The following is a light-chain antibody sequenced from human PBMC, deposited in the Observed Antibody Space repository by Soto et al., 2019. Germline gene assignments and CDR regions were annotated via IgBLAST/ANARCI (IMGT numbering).Light chain of an antibody. CDR1: QVISSY. CDR2: SAS. Sequence: DIQLTQSPSSLSASVGDRVTITCRVSQVISSYLSWYRQKPGKVPKLLMYSASNLQSGVPSRLGGSGYGTDLSLTSNSLQPEDGSTFDGQRPYSAPPAFGGVTKVEIK. CDR3: QRPYSAPPA. V-gene: IGKV1-27*01. J-gene: IGKJ4*01.